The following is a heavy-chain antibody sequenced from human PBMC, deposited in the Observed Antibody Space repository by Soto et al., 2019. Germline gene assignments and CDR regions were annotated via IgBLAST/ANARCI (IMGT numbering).Heavy chain of an antibody. CDR3: ARGPDCGCDCYSYYLAS. J-gene: IGHJ4*02. CDR2: IYHSGST. V-gene: IGHV4-30-2*01. D-gene: IGHD2-21*02. CDR1: GGSISSGGYS. Sequence: QLQLQESGSGLVKPSQTLSLTCAVSGGSISSGGYSWSWIRQPPGQGLEWIGYIYHSGSTYYNPSLKSRVTISLDRSKNQFSLKLSSVTAADTAVYYCARGPDCGCDCYSYYLASWGQGTLVTVSS.